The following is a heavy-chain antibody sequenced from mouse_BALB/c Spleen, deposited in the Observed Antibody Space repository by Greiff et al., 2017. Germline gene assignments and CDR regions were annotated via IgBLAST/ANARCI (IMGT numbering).Heavy chain of an antibody. CDR3: ARNGLYGYDHWYFDV. CDR1: GFSLTSYG. V-gene: IGHV2-2*02. D-gene: IGHD2-2*01. Sequence: QVQLKESGPGLVQPSQSLSITCTVSGFSLTSYGVHWVRQSPGKGLEWLGVIWSGGSTDYNAAFISRLSISKDNSKSQVFFKMNSLQANDTAIYYCARNGLYGYDHWYFDVWGAGTTVTVSS. CDR2: IWSGGST. J-gene: IGHJ1*01.